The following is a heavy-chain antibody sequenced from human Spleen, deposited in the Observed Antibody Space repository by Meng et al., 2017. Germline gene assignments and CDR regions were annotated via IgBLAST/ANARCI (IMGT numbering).Heavy chain of an antibody. CDR1: GFTFSDHY. J-gene: IGHJ3*02. Sequence: GESLKISCAASGFTFSDHYMDWVRQAPGKGLEWVGRTRNKANSYTTEYAASVKGRFTISRDDSKNSLYLQMNSLKTEDTAVYYCATYYYGSGSYPSGGAFDIWGQGTMVTVSS. V-gene: IGHV3-72*01. D-gene: IGHD3-10*01. CDR3: ATYYYGSGSYPSGGAFDI. CDR2: TRNKANSYTT.